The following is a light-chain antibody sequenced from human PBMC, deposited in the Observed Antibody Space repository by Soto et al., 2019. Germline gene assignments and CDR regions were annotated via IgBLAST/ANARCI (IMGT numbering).Light chain of an antibody. CDR3: QQLTSYPIT. V-gene: IGKV1-9*01. J-gene: IGKJ5*01. CDR1: QGISNY. Sequence: DIQLSQSPSFLSASVGDRVTITCRASQGISNYLAWYQRKPGKAPKLLISTASILQSGVPSRFSGSGSGTEFTLTISSLQLEDFATYYCQQLTSYPITFGQGTRLEIK. CDR2: TAS.